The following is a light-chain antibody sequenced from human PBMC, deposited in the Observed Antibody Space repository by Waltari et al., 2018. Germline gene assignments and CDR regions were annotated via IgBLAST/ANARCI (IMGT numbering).Light chain of an antibody. CDR2: WAS. CDR3: QQYYSAPNT. CDR1: QSVFHTNNKKY. J-gene: IGKJ2*01. V-gene: IGKV4-1*01. Sequence: DIVMTQSPDSLAVSLGERATINCKSSQSVFHTNNKKYLAWYQQKPGHPPKLLIYWASTRESGVPDRFSGRGSGTDFTLAISSLQAEDVAVYYCQQYYSAPNTFGQGT.